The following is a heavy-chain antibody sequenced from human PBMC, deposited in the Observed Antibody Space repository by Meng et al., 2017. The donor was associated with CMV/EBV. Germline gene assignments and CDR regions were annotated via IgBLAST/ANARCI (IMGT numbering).Heavy chain of an antibody. J-gene: IGHJ6*02. CDR1: GFTFGDYA. D-gene: IGHD2-2*01. V-gene: IGHV3-49*04. Sequence: GESLKISCTASGFTFGDYAMSWVRQAPGKGLEWVGFIRSKAYGGTTEYAASVKGRFTISRDDSKSIAYLQMNSLKTEDTAVYYCTRDQTLGEYCSSTSCYPIGMDVWGQGTTVTVSS. CDR2: IRSKAYGGTT. CDR3: TRDQTLGEYCSSTSCYPIGMDV.